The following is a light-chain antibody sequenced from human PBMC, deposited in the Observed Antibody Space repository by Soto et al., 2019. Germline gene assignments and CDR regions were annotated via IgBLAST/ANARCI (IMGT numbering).Light chain of an antibody. CDR1: QKISSTV. J-gene: IGKJ5*01. Sequence: EIVLTQSPGILSLSSGERGNPLCRARQKISSTVLAWYQQKHGQAPRLLIYGASSRTTGIPDRFSGSGSGTDFTLTISRLEPEDFAVYYCQQYSNWPPITFGQGTRLEIK. CDR3: QQYSNWPPIT. V-gene: IGKV3-20*01. CDR2: GAS.